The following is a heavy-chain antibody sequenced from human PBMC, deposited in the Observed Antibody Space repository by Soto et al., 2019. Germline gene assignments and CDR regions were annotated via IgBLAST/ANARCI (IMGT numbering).Heavy chain of an antibody. J-gene: IGHJ4*02. V-gene: IGHV1-8*01. CDR1: GYTFTSYD. CDR3: LISMVRGVLGYFDY. Sequence: GASVKVSCKASGYTFTSYDINWVRQATGQGLEWMGWMNPNSGNTGYAQKFQGRVTMIRNTSISTAYMELSSMRSEDTAVYYCLISMVRGVLGYFDYWGKGNLVTVSS. CDR2: MNPNSGNT. D-gene: IGHD3-10*01.